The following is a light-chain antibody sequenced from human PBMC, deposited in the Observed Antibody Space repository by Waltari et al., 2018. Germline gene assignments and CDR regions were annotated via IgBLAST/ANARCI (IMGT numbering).Light chain of an antibody. Sequence: TVVTQETSLSVSPGGTVTLTCGLNSESVSTSHYPSWYRQTPGQPPRTLIFNTNCGPSGVPVRFSVSILGGKAALTIPGAQTVDESDYYCLLYVGPGTTLFGGGTRLTV. CDR3: LLYVGPGTTL. CDR2: NTN. CDR1: SESVSTSHY. V-gene: IGLV8-61*01. J-gene: IGLJ7*01.